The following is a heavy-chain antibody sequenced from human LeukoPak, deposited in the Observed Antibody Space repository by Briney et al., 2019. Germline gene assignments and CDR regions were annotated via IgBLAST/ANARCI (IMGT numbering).Heavy chain of an antibody. V-gene: IGHV1-2*02. CDR3: ASNPPRYCSGGSCYFVY. CDR2: INPNSGGT. D-gene: IGHD2-15*01. J-gene: IGHJ4*02. Sequence: ASVKVSCKASGYTFTGYYMHWVRQAPGQGLEWMGWINPNSGGTNYAQKFQGRVTMTRDTSISTAYMELSRLRSDDTAVYYCASNPPRYCSGGSCYFVYWGQGTLVTVSS. CDR1: GYTFTGYY.